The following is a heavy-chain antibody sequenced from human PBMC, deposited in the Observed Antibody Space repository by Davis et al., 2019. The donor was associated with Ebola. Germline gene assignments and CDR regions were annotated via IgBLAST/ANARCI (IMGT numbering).Heavy chain of an antibody. CDR1: GFAFGDSA. D-gene: IGHD3-16*02. V-gene: IGHV3-9*01. Sequence: SLKISCAASGFAFGDSAMHWVRQAPGKGLEWVSGISRNSVNIIYADSVKGRFIISRDNAKNTLYLQMNSLRAEDTAVYYCARDGVSEFIDLDYWGRGTLVTVSS. CDR3: ARDGVSEFIDLDY. J-gene: IGHJ4*02. CDR2: ISRNSVNI.